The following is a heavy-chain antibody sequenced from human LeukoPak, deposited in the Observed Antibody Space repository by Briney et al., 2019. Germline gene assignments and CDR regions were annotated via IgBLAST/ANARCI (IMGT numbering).Heavy chain of an antibody. J-gene: IGHJ4*02. CDR3: ARGPRWLQLPY. CDR1: GGTFSSYA. V-gene: IGHV7-4-1*02. CDR2: INTNTGNP. D-gene: IGHD5-24*01. Sequence: ASVTVSCKASGGTFSSYAMNWVRQAPGQGLEWMGWINTNTGNPTYAQGFTGRFVFSLDTSVSTAYLQISSLKAEDTAVYYCARGPRWLQLPYWGQGTLVTVSS.